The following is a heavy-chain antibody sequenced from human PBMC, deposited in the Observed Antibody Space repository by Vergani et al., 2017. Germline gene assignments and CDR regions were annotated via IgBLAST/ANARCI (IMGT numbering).Heavy chain of an antibody. V-gene: IGHV1-69*12. CDR1: GGTFSSYA. Sequence: QVQLVQSGAEVKKPGSSVKVSCKASGGTFSSYAISWVRQAPGQGLEWMGGIIPIFGTANYAQKFQGRVTITADESTSTAYMELSSLRSEDTAVYYCARSHYDILTGYSPFYFDYWGQGTLVTVSS. D-gene: IGHD3-9*01. CDR2: IIPIFGTA. CDR3: ARSHYDILTGYSPFYFDY. J-gene: IGHJ4*02.